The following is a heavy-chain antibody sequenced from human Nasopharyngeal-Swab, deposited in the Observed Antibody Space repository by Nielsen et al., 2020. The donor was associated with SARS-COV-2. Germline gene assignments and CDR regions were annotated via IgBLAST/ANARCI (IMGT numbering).Heavy chain of an antibody. CDR2: IIPIFGTA. J-gene: IGHJ6*02. Sequence: SVQVSCKASGGTFSSYAISWVRQAPGQGLEWMGGIIPIFGTANYAQKFQGRVTITADESTSTAYMELSSLRSEDTAVYYCASFPYDSSGSYYYYGMDVWGQGTTVTVSS. D-gene: IGHD3-22*01. CDR1: GGTFSSYA. CDR3: ASFPYDSSGSYYYYGMDV. V-gene: IGHV1-69*13.